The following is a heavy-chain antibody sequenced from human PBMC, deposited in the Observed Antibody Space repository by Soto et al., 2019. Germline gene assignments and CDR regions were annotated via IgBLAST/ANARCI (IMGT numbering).Heavy chain of an antibody. CDR1: GYSFSTYA. J-gene: IGHJ5*02. Sequence: QLQLMQSGGEAKNPGASVKVSCEASGYSFSTYAISWLRQAPGQGLEWMGLITPNNGYTNYAQKFQGRPILTTDIPSSTAYMELTSLRYDDTAMYYCATSYDSGFDPWGQGTLVSVS. D-gene: IGHD3-3*01. CDR3: ATSYDSGFDP. CDR2: ITPNNGYT. V-gene: IGHV1-18*01.